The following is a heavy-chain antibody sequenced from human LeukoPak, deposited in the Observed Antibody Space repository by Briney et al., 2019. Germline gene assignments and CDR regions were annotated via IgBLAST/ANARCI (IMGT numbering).Heavy chain of an antibody. CDR2: MYHSGNT. CDR3: ARVVGKGDIVVVPAAIGY. D-gene: IGHD2-2*01. V-gene: IGHV4-39*07. J-gene: IGHJ4*02. Sequence: SETLSLTCSVSGGSITSDTYYWGWIRQPPGKGLEWIGTMYHSGNTDYNPSLKSRITISVDTSKNQFYLKLTSVTAADTALYYCARVVGKGDIVVVPAAIGYWGQGTLVTVSS. CDR1: GGSITSDTYY.